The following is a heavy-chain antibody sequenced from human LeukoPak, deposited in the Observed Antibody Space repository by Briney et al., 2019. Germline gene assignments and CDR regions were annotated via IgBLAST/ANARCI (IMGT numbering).Heavy chain of an antibody. V-gene: IGHV4-34*01. CDR3: ARERGLADAFDI. D-gene: IGHD2-15*01. CDR2: INHSGST. J-gene: IGHJ3*02. Sequence: SETLSLTCAVYGASFSGYYWSWIRQPPGKGLEWIGEINHSGSTNYNPPLKSRVTISVDTSKNQFSLKLSSVTAADTAVYYCARERGLADAFDIWGQGTMVTVPS. CDR1: GASFSGYY.